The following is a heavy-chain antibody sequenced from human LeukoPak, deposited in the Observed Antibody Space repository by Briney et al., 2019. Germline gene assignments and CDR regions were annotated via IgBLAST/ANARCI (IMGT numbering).Heavy chain of an antibody. V-gene: IGHV4-38-2*01. D-gene: IGHD1-14*01. CDR1: GYSISSDYY. Sequence: SETLSFTCAVSGYSISSDYYWGWVRQPPGKRLEWIGNIYHNEQTYYNPSLTSRLTLSVDTSTNQFSLRLSSITAAAPAVYYYVTVPPDRSLDNWGPGTLVTVSS. CDR2: IYHNEQT. CDR3: VTVPPDRSLDN. J-gene: IGHJ4*02.